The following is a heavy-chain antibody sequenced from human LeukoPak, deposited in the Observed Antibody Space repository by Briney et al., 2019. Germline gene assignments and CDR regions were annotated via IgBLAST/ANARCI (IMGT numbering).Heavy chain of an antibody. V-gene: IGHV1-69*13. Sequence: SVKVSCKASGGTFSSYAISWVRQAPGQGLEWMGGIIPIFGTANYAQKFQGRVTITADESTSTAYMELSSLRSEDTAVYYCARARDYHDSSGYYFDYWGQGTLVTVSS. CDR2: IIPIFGTA. J-gene: IGHJ4*02. CDR3: ARARDYHDSSGYYFDY. D-gene: IGHD3-22*01. CDR1: GGTFSSYA.